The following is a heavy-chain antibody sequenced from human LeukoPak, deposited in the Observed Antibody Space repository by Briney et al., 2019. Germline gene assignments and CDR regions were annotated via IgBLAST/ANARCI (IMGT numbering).Heavy chain of an antibody. Sequence: SETLSLTCNVSGSSIRGYYWSWIRQPPGKGLEWIGYIYSSGSTNYNPSLKSRVTMSVDTSKNQFPLKVSSVTAADTAVYYCARVFDSGSQAYFYYMDVWGKGTTVTISS. V-gene: IGHV4-59*01. CDR1: GSSIRGYY. CDR2: IYSSGST. J-gene: IGHJ6*03. D-gene: IGHD3-10*01. CDR3: ARVFDSGSQAYFYYMDV.